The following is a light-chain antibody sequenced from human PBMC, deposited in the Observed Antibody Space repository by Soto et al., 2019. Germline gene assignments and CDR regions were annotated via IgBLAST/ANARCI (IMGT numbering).Light chain of an antibody. J-gene: IGKJ2*01. CDR2: DAS. CDR1: QDISNY. Sequence: DIQMTQSPSSLSASVGDRVTITGQASQDISNYLNWYQQKPGKAPKLLIYDASNLETGVPSRFSGSGSGTDFTFTISSLQPEDIATYNCQQYDNLPYTFGQGTKLEIK. V-gene: IGKV1-33*01. CDR3: QQYDNLPYT.